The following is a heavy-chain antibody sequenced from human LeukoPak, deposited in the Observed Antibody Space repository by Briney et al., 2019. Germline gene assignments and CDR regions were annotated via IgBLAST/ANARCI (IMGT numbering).Heavy chain of an antibody. J-gene: IGHJ4*02. V-gene: IGHV4-34*01. CDR1: GGSFSGYY. D-gene: IGHD5-18*01. Sequence: SETLSLTCAVYGGSFSGYYWSWIRQPPGKGLEWIGEINHSGSTNYNPSLKSRVTISVDTSKNQFSLKLSSVTAADTAVYYCATVGGYSYRHLDYWGQGTLVTVSS. CDR2: INHSGST. CDR3: ATVGGYSYRHLDY.